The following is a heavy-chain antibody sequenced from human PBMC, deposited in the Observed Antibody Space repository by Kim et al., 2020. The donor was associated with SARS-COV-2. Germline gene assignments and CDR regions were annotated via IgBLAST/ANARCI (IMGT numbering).Heavy chain of an antibody. CDR3: ARVRTGYYYYYYYYMDV. V-gene: IGHV4-34*01. CDR1: GGSFSGYY. Sequence: SETLSLTCAVYGGSFSGYYWSWIRQPPGKGLEWIGEINHSGSTNYNPSLKSRVTISVDTSKNQFSLKLSSVTAADTAVYYCARVRTGYYYYYYYYMDVWGKGTTVTVSS. CDR2: INHSGST. J-gene: IGHJ6*03. D-gene: IGHD3-9*01.